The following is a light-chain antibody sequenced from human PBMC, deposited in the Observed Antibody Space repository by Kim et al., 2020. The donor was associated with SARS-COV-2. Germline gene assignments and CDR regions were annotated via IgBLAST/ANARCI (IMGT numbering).Light chain of an antibody. V-gene: IGLV3-19*01. J-gene: IGLJ2*01. Sequence: ALGQTVRITCQGEILSTYYATWYQQKPGQAPVLVMYREDRRPPGIPDRFSGSISGNIASLTITGAQAEDEADYHCSSRDSSGNHLVFGGGTQLTVL. CDR3: SSRDSSGNHLV. CDR1: ILSTYY. CDR2: RED.